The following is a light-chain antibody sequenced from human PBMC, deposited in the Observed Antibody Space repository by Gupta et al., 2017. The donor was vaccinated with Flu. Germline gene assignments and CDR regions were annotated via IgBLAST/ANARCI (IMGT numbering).Light chain of an antibody. J-gene: IGLJ1*01. CDR2: DDR. Sequence: SYMLTQPPSVSVAPGQTASITCGGNNIGSKSVHWYQQKPGQAPVLVIYDDRDRPTGIPERFLGSNSGNTAALTISTVEAGDEADYYCHAWAHIRDHYVFGAGTKVTVL. CDR3: HAWAHIRDHYV. CDR1: NIGSKS. V-gene: IGLV3-21*02.